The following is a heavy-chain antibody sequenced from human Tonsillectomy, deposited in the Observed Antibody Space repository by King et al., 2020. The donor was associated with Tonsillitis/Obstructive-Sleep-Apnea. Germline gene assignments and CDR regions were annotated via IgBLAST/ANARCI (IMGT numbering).Heavy chain of an antibody. J-gene: IGHJ6*02. Sequence: QLVQSGAEVKKPGESLRISCKASGYSFTSYWINWVRQMPGKGLEWMGRIDPSDYYTNYSPSFQGHVTISADKSISTAYLQRSSLKASDTAMYYCARPHSSGWYYYGMDVWGQGTTVTVSS. CDR3: ARPHSSGWYYYGMDV. CDR1: GYSFTSYW. D-gene: IGHD6-19*01. CDR2: IDPSDYYT. V-gene: IGHV5-10-1*03.